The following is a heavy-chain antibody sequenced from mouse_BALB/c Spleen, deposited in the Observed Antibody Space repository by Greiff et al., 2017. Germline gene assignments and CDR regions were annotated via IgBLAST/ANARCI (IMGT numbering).Heavy chain of an antibody. D-gene: IGHD2-2*01. CDR3: ASEGFYYGFLAY. CDR1: GFNIKDTY. V-gene: IGHV14-3*02. CDR2: IDPANGNT. J-gene: IGHJ3*01. Sequence: VQLQQSGAELVKPGASVKLSCTASGFNIKDTYMHWVKQRPEQGLEWIGRIDPANGNTKYDPKFQGKATITADTSSNTAYLQLSSLTSEDTAVYYCASEGFYYGFLAYWGQGTLVTVSA.